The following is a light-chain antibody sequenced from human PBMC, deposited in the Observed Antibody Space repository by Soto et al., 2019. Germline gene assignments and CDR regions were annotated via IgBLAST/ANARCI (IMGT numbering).Light chain of an antibody. CDR3: QHYNGWPIT. CDR1: QDVRNN. J-gene: IGKJ5*01. V-gene: IGKV3D-15*01. Sequence: DIVLTQSPATLSVSPGESGTLSCRASQDVRNNLAWDQQKPGQAPRLLVYDASTTATGIPARFSGSGSVTDFTLSISSLQSEDFAVYFCQHYNGWPITFGQGTRLDIQ. CDR2: DAS.